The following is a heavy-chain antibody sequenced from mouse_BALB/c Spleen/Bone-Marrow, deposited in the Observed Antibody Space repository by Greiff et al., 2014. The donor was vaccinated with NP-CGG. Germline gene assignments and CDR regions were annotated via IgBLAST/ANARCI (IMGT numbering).Heavy chain of an antibody. D-gene: IGHD1-1*02. CDR1: GYTFTSYY. CDR2: INPSNGGT. CDR3: TRRSPLSDYYSMDY. V-gene: IGHV1S81*02. J-gene: IGHJ4*01. Sequence: VQLQQSGAELVKPGASVKLSCKASGYTFTSYYLYWVKQRPGQGLEWIGEINPSNGGTNFNERFKSKASLTVDKSSSTAYMQLNSLTSEDSAVYYCTRRSPLSDYYSMDYWGQGTSVTVSS.